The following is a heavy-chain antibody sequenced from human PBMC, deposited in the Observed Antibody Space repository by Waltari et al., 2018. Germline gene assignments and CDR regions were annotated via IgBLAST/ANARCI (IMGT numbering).Heavy chain of an antibody. CDR1: GFPFSRYW. D-gene: IGHD2-2*01. CDR3: AKSRGFEY. Sequence: EVQLVESGGGLVQPGGSLRLACGAFGFPFSRYWMSWVLQTPGKGLEWVANINYDGSQKYYVDSVKGRFTISRDNAKNSVYLQMNSLRVEDTAVYYCAKSRGFEYWGQGTLITVSS. J-gene: IGHJ4*02. V-gene: IGHV3-7*01. CDR2: INYDGSQK.